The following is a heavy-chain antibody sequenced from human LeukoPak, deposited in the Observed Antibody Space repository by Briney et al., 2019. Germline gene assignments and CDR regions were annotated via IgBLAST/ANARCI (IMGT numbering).Heavy chain of an antibody. CDR3: ARVYRFLEWGRGYDY. CDR2: INHNGGEK. V-gene: IGHV3-7*01. CDR1: GFTFSSYW. J-gene: IGHJ4*02. D-gene: IGHD3-3*01. Sequence: QPGGSLRLSCAASGFTFSSYWISWVRQAPGKGLEWVADINHNGGEKYYVDSVRGRFTIPRDNAKKSLHLQMNSLRAEDTALYYCARVYRFLEWGRGYDYWGQGTLVTVSS.